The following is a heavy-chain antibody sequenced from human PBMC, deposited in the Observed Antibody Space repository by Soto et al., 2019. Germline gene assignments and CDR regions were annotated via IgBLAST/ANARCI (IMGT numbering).Heavy chain of an antibody. J-gene: IGHJ6*02. CDR1: GFTFSNAW. CDR2: IKSKTDGGTT. Sequence: GGSLRLSCPASGFTFSNAWMNWVRQAPGKGLEWVGRIKSKTDGGTTDYAAPVKGRFTISRDDSKNTLYPQMNSLKTEDTAVYYCTTGLGWVGFGMDVWGQGTTVTVSS. V-gene: IGHV3-15*07. CDR3: TTGLGWVGFGMDV. D-gene: IGHD3-10*01.